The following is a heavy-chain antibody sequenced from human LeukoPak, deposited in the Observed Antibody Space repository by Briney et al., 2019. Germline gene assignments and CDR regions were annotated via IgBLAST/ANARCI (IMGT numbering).Heavy chain of an antibody. J-gene: IGHJ4*02. D-gene: IGHD3-3*01. V-gene: IGHV3-73*01. Sequence: GGPLKLSCAASGFTFSGSAMHWVRQASGKGLEWVGRIRSKANSYATAYAASVKGRFTISRDDSKNTAYLQMNSLKTEDTAVYYCTRTYYDFWSGYSEGVFDYWGQGTLVTVSS. CDR2: IRSKANSYAT. CDR3: TRTYYDFWSGYSEGVFDY. CDR1: GFTFSGSA.